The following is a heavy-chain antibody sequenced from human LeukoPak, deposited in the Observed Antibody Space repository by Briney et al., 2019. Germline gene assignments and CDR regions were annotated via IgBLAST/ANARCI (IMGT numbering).Heavy chain of an antibody. CDR2: IRYDGSNK. V-gene: IGHV3-30*02. CDR3: AKDPSFRPGYFDY. CDR1: GFTFSSYG. Sequence: PGGSLRLSCAASGFTFSSYGMHLVRQAPGKGLEWVAFIRYDGSNKYYADSVKGRFTISRDNSKNTLYLQMNSLRAEDTAAYYCAKDPSFRPGYFDYWGQGTLVTVSS. J-gene: IGHJ4*02.